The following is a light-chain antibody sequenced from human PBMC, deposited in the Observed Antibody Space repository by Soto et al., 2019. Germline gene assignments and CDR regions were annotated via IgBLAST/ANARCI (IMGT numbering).Light chain of an antibody. CDR1: STDVGGHNY. CDR2: DVT. Sequence: QSVLTQPASVSGSPGQSITISCTGSSTDVGGHNYVSWHQQHPGKAPKLMIFDVTKRPSGVSNRFSGSKSGDTASLTISGLQAEDEADYYCSSYTRDKTVLFGGGTKVTVL. CDR3: SSYTRDKTVL. J-gene: IGLJ2*01. V-gene: IGLV2-14*03.